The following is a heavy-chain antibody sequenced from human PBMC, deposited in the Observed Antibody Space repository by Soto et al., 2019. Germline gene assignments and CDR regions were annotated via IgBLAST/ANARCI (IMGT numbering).Heavy chain of an antibody. J-gene: IGHJ4*02. CDR1: GGSITSYY. V-gene: IGHV4-4*07. CDR3: ARDVGYSYGATFDY. D-gene: IGHD5-18*01. CDR2: TFNRGST. Sequence: PSETLSLTCTVSGGSITSYYWNWIRRPAGKGLEWIGRTFNRGSTNYNPSLKSRATMSVDTSENQVSLTLTSVTAADTAVYYCARDVGYSYGATFDYWGQGTLVTVSS.